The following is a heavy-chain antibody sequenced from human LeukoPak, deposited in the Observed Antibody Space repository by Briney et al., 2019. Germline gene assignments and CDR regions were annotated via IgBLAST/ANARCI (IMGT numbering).Heavy chain of an antibody. J-gene: IGHJ4*02. CDR1: GFTFSNYW. Sequence: PGGSLRLSCAASGFTFSNYWLHWVRQAPGKGLVWVSRIKTDGSSTSYADSVKGRFTLSRDNSKNTLYLQMNSLRAEDTAVYYCARDRLHYDSLTGYPADWGQGTLVTVSS. V-gene: IGHV3-74*01. CDR3: ARDRLHYDSLTGYPAD. CDR2: IKTDGSST. D-gene: IGHD3-9*01.